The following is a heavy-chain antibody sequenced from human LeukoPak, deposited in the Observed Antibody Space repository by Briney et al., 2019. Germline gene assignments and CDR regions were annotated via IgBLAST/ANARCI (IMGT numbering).Heavy chain of an antibody. V-gene: IGHV4-34*01. D-gene: IGHD3-22*01. CDR2: INHSGST. CDR1: GCSFSGYY. CDR3: ARGQRESSGYAFDI. Sequence: SETLSLTCAVYGCSFSGYYWSWIRQPPGKGLEWIGEINHSGSTNYNPSLKSRVTISVDTSKNQFSLKLSSVTAADTAVYYCARGQRESSGYAFDIWGEGKMVTASS. J-gene: IGHJ3*02.